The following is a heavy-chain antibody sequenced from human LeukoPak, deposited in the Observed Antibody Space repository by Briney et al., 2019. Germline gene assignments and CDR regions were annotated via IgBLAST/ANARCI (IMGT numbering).Heavy chain of an antibody. Sequence: PGGSLRLSCAASGFTFSSYSLNWVRQAPGKGLEWVSSISSSISYIYYADSVKGRFTISRDNAKNSLYLQMNSLRAEDTAVYYCARELNAVAHSWGQGTLVTVSS. CDR2: ISSSISYI. V-gene: IGHV3-21*01. D-gene: IGHD6-19*01. J-gene: IGHJ4*02. CDR1: GFTFSSYS. CDR3: ARELNAVAHS.